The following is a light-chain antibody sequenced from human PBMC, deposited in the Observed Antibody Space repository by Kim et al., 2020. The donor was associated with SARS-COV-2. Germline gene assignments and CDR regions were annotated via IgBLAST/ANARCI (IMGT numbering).Light chain of an antibody. V-gene: IGKV3-20*01. CDR2: GAS. Sequence: LLPGERDTPTVTARQSDSISCLSWYQQKPRQAPRLLLYGASSRATGIADTFSGSGSGTAFTLTISRLEPEDFSVYYCQQYCSSPTFGGGTKVDIK. J-gene: IGKJ4*01. CDR3: QQYCSSPT. CDR1: QSDSISC.